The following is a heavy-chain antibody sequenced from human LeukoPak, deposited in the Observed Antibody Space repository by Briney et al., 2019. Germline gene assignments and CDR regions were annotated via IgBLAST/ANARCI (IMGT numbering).Heavy chain of an antibody. CDR1: GFTFDDYA. J-gene: IGHJ4*02. CDR2: ISWNSGSI. Sequence: PGGSLRLSCAASGFTFDDYAMHWVRQAPGKGLEGVSGISWNSGSIGYADSVKGRFTISRDNAKNSLYLQMNSLRAEDTALYYCAKAHDYGDHGPRGLYYFDYWGQGTLVTVSS. D-gene: IGHD4-17*01. V-gene: IGHV3-9*01. CDR3: AKAHDYGDHGPRGLYYFDY.